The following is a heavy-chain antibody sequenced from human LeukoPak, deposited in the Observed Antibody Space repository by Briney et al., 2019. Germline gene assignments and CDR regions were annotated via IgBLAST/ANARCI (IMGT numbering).Heavy chain of an antibody. Sequence: SETLSLTCTVSGGSISSSNYYWGWIRQPPGKGLECIGSVYYSGNTYYNPSLKSRVTISVDTSKNQFSLKLSSVTAADTAVYYCARDNYDILTGNFLGGLDYWGQGTLVTVSS. D-gene: IGHD3-9*01. CDR2: VYYSGNT. V-gene: IGHV4-39*07. CDR1: GGSISSSNYY. J-gene: IGHJ4*02. CDR3: ARDNYDILTGNFLGGLDY.